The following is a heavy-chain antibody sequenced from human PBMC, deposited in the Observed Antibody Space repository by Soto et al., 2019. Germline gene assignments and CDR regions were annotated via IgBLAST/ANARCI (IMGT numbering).Heavy chain of an antibody. Sequence: PSQTLSLTCAVPGGSSINAVYYWSCIRQPPGKGLEWIGEINHSGSTNYNPSLKSRVTISVDTSKNQFSLKLSSVTAADTAVYYCARHHDSWGQGTLVIVSS. CDR1: GGSSINAVYY. V-gene: IGHV4-34*01. J-gene: IGHJ4*02. CDR2: INHSGST. CDR3: ARHHDS.